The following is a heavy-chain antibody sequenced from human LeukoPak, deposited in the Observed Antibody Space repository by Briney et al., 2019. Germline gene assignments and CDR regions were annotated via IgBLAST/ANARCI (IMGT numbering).Heavy chain of an antibody. V-gene: IGHV3-21*01. Sequence: GRSLRLSCAASGFTFSSYGMHWVRQAPGKGLEWVSSISSGSSYIYYADSVKGRFTISRDNAKNSLYLQMNSLRAEDTAVYYCARDPSLGDYDSSGYWGQGTLVTVSS. CDR1: GFTFSSYG. J-gene: IGHJ4*02. CDR3: ARDPSLGDYDSSGY. CDR2: ISSGSSYI. D-gene: IGHD3-22*01.